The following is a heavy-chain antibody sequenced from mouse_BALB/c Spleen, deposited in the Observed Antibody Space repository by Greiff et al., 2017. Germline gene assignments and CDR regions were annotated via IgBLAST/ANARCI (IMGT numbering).Heavy chain of an antibody. Sequence: EVKLVESGGGLVKPGGSLKLSCAASGFTFSSYAMSWVRQTPEKRLEWVASISSGGSTYYPDTVKGRFTISRDNAKNTLYLQMSSLKSEDTAMYYCARQGYGYDEGAMDYWGQGTSVTVSS. D-gene: IGHD2-2*01. CDR2: ISSGGST. V-gene: IGHV5-6-5*01. J-gene: IGHJ4*01. CDR3: ARQGYGYDEGAMDY. CDR1: GFTFSSYA.